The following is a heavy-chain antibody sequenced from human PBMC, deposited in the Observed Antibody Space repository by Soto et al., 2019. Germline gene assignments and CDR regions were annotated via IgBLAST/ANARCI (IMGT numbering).Heavy chain of an antibody. V-gene: IGHV1-8*01. D-gene: IGHD3-10*01. Sequence: QVQLVQSGAELKKPGASVKVSCKASGYTFSNYDMNWVRQATGQGPEWIGWVNPNNGDTGSAQKFQGRVTLTTDISTPTAYMELTSPRSEDTAIYYCAKVSRKGSAIDFDYWGQGTLITVSS. CDR3: AKVSRKGSAIDFDY. J-gene: IGHJ4*02. CDR1: GYTFSNYD. CDR2: VNPNNGDT.